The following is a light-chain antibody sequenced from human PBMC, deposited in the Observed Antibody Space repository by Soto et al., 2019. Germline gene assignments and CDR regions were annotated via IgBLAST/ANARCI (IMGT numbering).Light chain of an antibody. J-gene: IGKJ1*01. Sequence: DIVMTQSPDSLAVSLGERATINCKSSQSVLSSSNNKNYLAWYQQKPGQPPKLLIYWASTRESGVPDRFSGSGSGTDFTLTISGLQAEDVAVYYCQQYYSTPKTFGQGNKLELK. CDR1: QSVLSSSNNKNY. CDR3: QQYYSTPKT. V-gene: IGKV4-1*01. CDR2: WAS.